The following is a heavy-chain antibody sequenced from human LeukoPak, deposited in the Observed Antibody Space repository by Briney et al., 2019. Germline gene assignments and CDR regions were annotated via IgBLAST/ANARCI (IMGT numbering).Heavy chain of an antibody. V-gene: IGHV4-59*01. Sequence: SETLSFTGTVSGGSIRSYYWSWIRQPPGKGLEWIGYIYYSGSTHYNPSLKSRVTISVDTSKNQFSLKLSSVTAADTAVYYVARDSSSYLVHYYYYMDVWGKATTVTVSS. J-gene: IGHJ6*03. CDR3: ARDSSSYLVHYYYYMDV. CDR1: GGSIRSYY. CDR2: IYYSGST. D-gene: IGHD3-22*01.